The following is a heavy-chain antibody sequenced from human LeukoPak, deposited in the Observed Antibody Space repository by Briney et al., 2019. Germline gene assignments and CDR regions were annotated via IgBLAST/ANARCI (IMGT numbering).Heavy chain of an antibody. Sequence: PSETLSLTCAVYGGSFSGYYWSWIRQPPGKRLEWIGEINHSGSTNYNPSLKSRVTISVDTSKNQFSLKLSSVTAADTAVYYCARYGRRYFHWGYFDYWGQGTLVTVSS. CDR1: GGSFSGYY. V-gene: IGHV4-34*01. J-gene: IGHJ4*02. CDR3: ARYGRRYFHWGYFDY. D-gene: IGHD3-9*01. CDR2: INHSGST.